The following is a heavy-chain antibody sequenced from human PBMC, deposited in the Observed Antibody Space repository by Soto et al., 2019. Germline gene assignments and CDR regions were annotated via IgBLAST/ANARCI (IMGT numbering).Heavy chain of an antibody. Sequence: QVQLVQSGAEVKKPGASVKVSCKASGYTFTSYYMHWVRQAPGQGLEWMGIINPSGGSTSYAQKYQGGVTMTRDTYTSKAYMELSSLRSEDTAVYYSARVGGVAGNNFDYWGQGTLVTVSS. CDR2: INPSGGST. CDR1: GYTFTSYY. V-gene: IGHV1-46*03. CDR3: ARVGGVAGNNFDY. D-gene: IGHD6-19*01. J-gene: IGHJ4*02.